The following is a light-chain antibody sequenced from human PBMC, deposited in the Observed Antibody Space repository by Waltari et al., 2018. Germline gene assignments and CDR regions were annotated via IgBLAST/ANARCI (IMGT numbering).Light chain of an antibody. V-gene: IGLV2-23*02. Sequence: QPALTQPATQSGSPGQSITNSCPGTSNDVRSYNLVAWYQQHPGKAPKLMIYEVSKRPSGVSNRFSGSKSGNTASLTISGLQAEDEADYYCCSYAGSSTWVFGGGTKLTVL. CDR1: SNDVRSYNL. CDR3: CSYAGSSTWV. CDR2: EVS. J-gene: IGLJ3*02.